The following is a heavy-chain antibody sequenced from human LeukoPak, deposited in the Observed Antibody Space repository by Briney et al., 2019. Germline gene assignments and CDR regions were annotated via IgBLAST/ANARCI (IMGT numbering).Heavy chain of an antibody. J-gene: IGHJ4*02. CDR2: IYYSGST. D-gene: IGHD2-15*01. Sequence: SETLSLTCTVSGGSISSYYWSWIRQPTGKGLEWIGYIYYSGSTNYNPSLKSRVTISVDTSKNQFSLKLSSVTAADTAVYYCARVSCSGGSCYSKYFDYWGQGTLVTVSS. V-gene: IGHV4-59*01. CDR1: GGSISSYY. CDR3: ARVSCSGGSCYSKYFDY.